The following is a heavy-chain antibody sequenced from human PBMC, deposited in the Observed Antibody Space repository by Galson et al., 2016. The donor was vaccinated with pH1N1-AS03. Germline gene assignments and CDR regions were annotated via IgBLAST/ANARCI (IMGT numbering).Heavy chain of an antibody. CDR1: GGSINNYY. V-gene: IGHV4-59*08. D-gene: IGHD2-2*01. J-gene: IGHJ2*01. CDR2: IYHTGST. Sequence: SETLSLTCNVSGGSINNYYWSWIRQPPGKSLEWIGYIYHTGSTKYNPSLASRVTMSIDSSKIQFSLKLSSVTAADTAVYYCARLSDQVCCHFDLWGRGTLVTVSS. CDR3: ARLSDQVCCHFDL.